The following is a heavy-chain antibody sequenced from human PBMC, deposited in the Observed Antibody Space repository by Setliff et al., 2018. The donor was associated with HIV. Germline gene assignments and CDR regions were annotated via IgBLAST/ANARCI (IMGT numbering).Heavy chain of an antibody. J-gene: IGHJ4*02. CDR3: ARDTVKATFSDY. V-gene: IGHV1-2*02. CDR1: GYTFTSYA. Sequence: ASVKVSCKASGYTFTSYAMNWVRQAPGQGLEWMGWINPNSGGTNYAQKFQGRVTMTTDTSISTVYMELSSLTSADTAVYYCARDTVKATFSDYWGQGTLVTVSS. CDR2: INPNSGGT. D-gene: IGHD4-17*01.